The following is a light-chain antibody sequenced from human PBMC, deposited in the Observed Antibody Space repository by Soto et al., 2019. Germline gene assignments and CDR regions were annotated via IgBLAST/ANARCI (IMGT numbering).Light chain of an antibody. CDR2: GAS. V-gene: IGKV3-15*01. Sequence: EILLTQSPATLSVSPGEGLTLSCRASQSVRSHLAWYQPNPGKPPRPLIYGASTRATGIPARLSGSGFGTEFTLPIRSLQSEDFAVYYCQQYKNWPLFGQGTRLEIK. CDR1: QSVRSH. J-gene: IGKJ5*01. CDR3: QQYKNWPL.